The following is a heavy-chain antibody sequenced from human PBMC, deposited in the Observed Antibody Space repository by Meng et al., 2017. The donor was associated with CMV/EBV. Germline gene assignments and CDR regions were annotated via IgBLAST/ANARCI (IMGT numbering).Heavy chain of an antibody. D-gene: IGHD3-10*01. J-gene: IGHJ3*02. CDR1: GYTFTSYY. CDR3: ARPGARRAFDI. CDR2: INPSGGST. Sequence: ASVKVSCKASGYTFTSYYMHWVRQAPGQGLEWMGIINPSGGSTSYAQKFQGRVTMTRDTSTSTVYVELSSLRSEDTAVYYCARPGARRAFDIWGQGTMVTVSS. V-gene: IGHV1-46*01.